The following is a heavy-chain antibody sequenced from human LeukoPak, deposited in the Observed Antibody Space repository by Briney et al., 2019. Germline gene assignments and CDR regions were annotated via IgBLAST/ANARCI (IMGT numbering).Heavy chain of an antibody. D-gene: IGHD1-1*01. V-gene: IGHV4-59*01. J-gene: IGHJ4*01. CDR3: ARDKTNGDGFDY. Sequence: SETLSLTCTISGGSISSYYWSWIRQPPGKGLEWIGYIYYSGSTNYNPSLKSRVTISVDTSKNQFSLKLSSVTAADTAVYYCARDKTNGDGFDYRGQGTLVTVSS. CDR1: GGSISSYY. CDR2: IYYSGST.